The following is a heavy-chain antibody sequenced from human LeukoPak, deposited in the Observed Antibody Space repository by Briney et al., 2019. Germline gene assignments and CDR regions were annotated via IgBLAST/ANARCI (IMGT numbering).Heavy chain of an antibody. CDR1: GYSFTSYW. J-gene: IGHJ4*02. CDR3: ARPPANHYDSSGYYYFDY. V-gene: IGHV5-51*01. Sequence: GESLKISCKGSGYSFTSYWIGWVRQMPGKGLEWMGIIYPGDSDTRYSPSFQGQVTISADRSISTAYLQWSSLKASDTAMYYCARPPANHYDSSGYYYFDYWGQGTLVTVSS. CDR2: IYPGDSDT. D-gene: IGHD3-22*01.